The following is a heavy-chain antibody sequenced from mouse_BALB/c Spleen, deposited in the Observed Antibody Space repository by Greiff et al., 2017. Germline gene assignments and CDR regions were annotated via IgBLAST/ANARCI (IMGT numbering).Heavy chain of an antibody. CDR1: GFTFSSYT. CDR2: ISSGGSYT. V-gene: IGHV5-6-4*01. Sequence: EVQLVESGGGLVKPGGSLKLSCAASGFTFSSYTMSWVRQTPEKRLEWVATISSGGSYTYYPDSVKGRFTISRDNAKNTLYLQMSSLKSEDTAMYYCTRGNWDVYYFDYWGQGTTLTVSS. J-gene: IGHJ2*01. D-gene: IGHD4-1*01. CDR3: TRGNWDVYYFDY.